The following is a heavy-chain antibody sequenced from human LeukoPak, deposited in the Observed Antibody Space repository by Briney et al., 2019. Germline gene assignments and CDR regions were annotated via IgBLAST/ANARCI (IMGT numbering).Heavy chain of an antibody. CDR3: ATLGETSGWYPDH. CDR2: VRSKGYNYAT. D-gene: IGHD6-19*01. CDR1: GFTVSGFA. Sequence: GGSLKLSCAASGFTVSGFAMHWVRQASGKGLEWLGRVRSKGYNYATAYGASVKDRFIISRDDSKSTAYLQMSSLKSEDTAVYYCATLGETSGWYPDHWGQGTLVTVSS. V-gene: IGHV3-73*01. J-gene: IGHJ4*02.